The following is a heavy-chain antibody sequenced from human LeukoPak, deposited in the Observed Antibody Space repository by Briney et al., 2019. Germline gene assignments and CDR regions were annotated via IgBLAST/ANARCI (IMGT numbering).Heavy chain of an antibody. Sequence: ASVKVPCKASGYTFTSYGISWVRQAPGQGVEWMGWISAYNGNTNYAQKLQGRVTMTTDTSTSTAYMELRSLRSDDTAVYYCARVENPLTYYDILTGYSTAYYFDYWGQGTLVTVSS. J-gene: IGHJ4*02. V-gene: IGHV1-18*01. CDR2: ISAYNGNT. CDR1: GYTFTSYG. D-gene: IGHD3-9*01. CDR3: ARVENPLTYYDILTGYSTAYYFDY.